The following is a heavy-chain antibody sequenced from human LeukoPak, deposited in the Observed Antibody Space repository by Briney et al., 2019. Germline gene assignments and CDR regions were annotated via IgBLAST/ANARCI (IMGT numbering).Heavy chain of an antibody. CDR3: ARQVYDSSGYSTDFDY. CDR1: GDSISSRSYY. J-gene: IGHJ4*02. CDR2: IYYSGST. Sequence: SETLSLTCTVSGDSISSRSYYWGWIRQPPGKGLEWIGTIYYSGSTYYNPSLKSRVTISVDTSKNQFSLKLSSVTAADTAVYYCARQVYDSSGYSTDFDYWGQGTLVTVSS. V-gene: IGHV4-39*01. D-gene: IGHD3-22*01.